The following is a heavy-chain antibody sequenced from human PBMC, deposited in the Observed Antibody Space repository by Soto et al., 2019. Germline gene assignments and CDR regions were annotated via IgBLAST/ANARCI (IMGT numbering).Heavy chain of an antibody. J-gene: IGHJ4*02. Sequence: ASGKVSCKASGYTFTSYGVTWVRQAPGQGLEWMGWISAYNGDTNYAQKLQGTVTMTTDTSTSTAYMELRSLRSDDTAVYYCARRSWLRWDYFDYWGQVTLFTVYS. CDR2: ISAYNGDT. CDR1: GYTFTSYG. V-gene: IGHV1-18*04. D-gene: IGHD5-12*01. CDR3: ARRSWLRWDYFDY.